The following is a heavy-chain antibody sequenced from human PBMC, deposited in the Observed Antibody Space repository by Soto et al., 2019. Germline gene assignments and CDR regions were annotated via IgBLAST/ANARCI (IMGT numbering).Heavy chain of an antibody. CDR3: ARDHGILTGYYPIYYFDY. CDR2: IWYDGSNK. Sequence: GGSLRLSCAASGFTFSSYGMHWVRQAPGKGLEWVAVIWYDGSNKYYADTVKGRFTISRDNSKNKLYLQMNILRAEDTALYYCARDHGILTGYYPIYYFDYWGQGTLVTVSS. D-gene: IGHD3-9*01. V-gene: IGHV3-33*01. CDR1: GFTFSSYG. J-gene: IGHJ4*02.